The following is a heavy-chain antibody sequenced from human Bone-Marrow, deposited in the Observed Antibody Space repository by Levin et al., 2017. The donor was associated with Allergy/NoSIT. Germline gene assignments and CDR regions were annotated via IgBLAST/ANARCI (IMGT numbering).Heavy chain of an antibody. J-gene: IGHJ4*02. CDR2: IWYDGSNK. CDR3: ARANGDFDY. D-gene: IGHD4-17*01. CDR1: GFTFSSYG. Sequence: PGESLKISCAASGFTFSSYGMHWVRQAPGKGLEWVAVIWYDGSNKYYADSVKGRFTISRDNSKNTLYLQMNSLRAEDTAVYYCARANGDFDYWGQGTLVTVSS. V-gene: IGHV3-33*01.